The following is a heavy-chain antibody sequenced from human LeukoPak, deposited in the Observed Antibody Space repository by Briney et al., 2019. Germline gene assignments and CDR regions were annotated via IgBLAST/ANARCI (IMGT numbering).Heavy chain of an antibody. Sequence: GVLRLPPAAPGFPLFSYLMSWGRPAPGEGVGRGGHIKKNGSEKYYVDSVKGRFTIPRDNAKNSLYLQMNSLRAEDTAVYYCARDKSTTTGDYYYYYMDVWGKGTTVTISS. CDR2: IKKNGSEK. CDR1: GFPLFSYL. V-gene: IGHV3-7*03. J-gene: IGHJ6*03. CDR3: ARDKSTTTGDYYYYYMDV. D-gene: IGHD2/OR15-2a*01.